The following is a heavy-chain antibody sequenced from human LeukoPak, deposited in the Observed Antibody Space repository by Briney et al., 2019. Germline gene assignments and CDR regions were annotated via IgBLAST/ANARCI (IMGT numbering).Heavy chain of an antibody. CDR1: GGSISSYY. V-gene: IGHV4-59*12. CDR2: IYYSGST. CDR3: ARDRIVVRGVGYFDY. J-gene: IGHJ4*02. Sequence: SETLSLTCTVSGGSISSYYWSWIRQPPGKGLEWIGYIYYSGSTNYNPSLKSRVTISVDTSKNQFSLKLSSVTAADTAVYYCARDRIVVRGVGYFDYWGQGTLVTVSS. D-gene: IGHD3-10*01.